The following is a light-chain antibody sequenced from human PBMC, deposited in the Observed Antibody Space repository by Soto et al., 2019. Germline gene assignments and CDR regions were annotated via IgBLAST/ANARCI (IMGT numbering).Light chain of an antibody. Sequence: AIQMTQSPSSLSASVGDRVIITCQASQAIRNDLGWYQQKPGKTPKLLIYTASTLQSGVPSRISASGSCADFTLTFRSLQPEDCATYYCLHDYRSPRPFGQGTKVDIK. CDR3: LHDYRSPRP. CDR1: QAIRND. J-gene: IGKJ1*01. V-gene: IGKV1-6*01. CDR2: TAS.